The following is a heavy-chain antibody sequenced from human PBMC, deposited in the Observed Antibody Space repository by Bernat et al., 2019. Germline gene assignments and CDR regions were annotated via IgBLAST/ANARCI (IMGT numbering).Heavy chain of an antibody. J-gene: IGHJ3*02. V-gene: IGHV3-23*01. D-gene: IGHD3-16*01. CDR2: ISGSGGST. CDR1: GFTFSSYA. Sequence: EVQLLESGGGLVQPGGSLRLSCAASGFTFSSYAMSWVRQAPGKGLEWVSAISGSGGSTYYADTVKGQFTISRDNSKNALYLQMNSLRAEDTAVYYCAKFYTPDQRKNWGEWTSRVNAFDIWGQGTMVTVSS. CDR3: AKFYTPDQRKNWGEWTSRVNAFDI.